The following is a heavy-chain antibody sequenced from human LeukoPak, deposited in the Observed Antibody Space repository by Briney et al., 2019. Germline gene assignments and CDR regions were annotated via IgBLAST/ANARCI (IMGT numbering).Heavy chain of an antibody. D-gene: IGHD3-10*01. Sequence: GASVKVSCKASGYTFTSYGISWVRQAPGQGLEWMGWISAYNGNTNYAQKLQGRVTMTTDTSTSTAYMELRSLRSDDTAVYYCARARLLYGSGSYYLGYWGQGTLVTVSS. J-gene: IGHJ4*02. CDR1: GYTFTSYG. CDR2: ISAYNGNT. CDR3: ARARLLYGSGSYYLGY. V-gene: IGHV1-18*01.